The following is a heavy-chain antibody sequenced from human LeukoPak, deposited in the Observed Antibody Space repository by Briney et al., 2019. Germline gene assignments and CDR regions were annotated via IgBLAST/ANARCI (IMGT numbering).Heavy chain of an antibody. CDR1: GFTFSGYG. Sequence: GGSPRLSCAASGFTFSGYGMHWVRLAPGKGLEWVADIWFDGKNEHFAASVKGRFTISRDNSKKTMYLQINSLRAEDTAVYYCARDRHCVNGLCHNSPGMDVWGRGTTVTVSS. CDR3: ARDRHCVNGLCHNSPGMDV. D-gene: IGHD2-8*01. V-gene: IGHV3-33*01. CDR2: IWFDGKNE. J-gene: IGHJ6*02.